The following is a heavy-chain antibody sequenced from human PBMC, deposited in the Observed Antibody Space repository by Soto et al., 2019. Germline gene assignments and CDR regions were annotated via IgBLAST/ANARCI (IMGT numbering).Heavy chain of an antibody. D-gene: IGHD3-16*01. CDR3: ARLRRDWGDAFDL. V-gene: IGHV1-69*01. CDR1: GGSFGSSA. CDR2: IIPVFDKA. Sequence: QVQLVQSGADVKKPGSSVKVSCKTSGGSFGSSAISWVRQAPAQGLEWMGEIIPVFDKANYAQNFQGRLTITADELTGTVFMELSSLRSAATDVYFCARLRRDWGDAFDLWGLGTFVTVSS. J-gene: IGHJ3*01.